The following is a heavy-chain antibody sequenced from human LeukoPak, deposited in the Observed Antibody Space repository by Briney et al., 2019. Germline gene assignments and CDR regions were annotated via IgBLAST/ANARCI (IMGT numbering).Heavy chain of an antibody. CDR3: ARQLVVVTAIIAFDI. CDR1: GGSIRSYY. V-gene: IGHV4-4*07. D-gene: IGHD2-21*02. Sequence: KPSETLSLTCTVSGGSIRSYYWSWIRQPAGKGLEWIGRIYTSGSTNYNPSLKSRVTISVDKSKNQFSLKLSSVTAADTAVYYCARQLVVVTAIIAFDIWGQGTMVTVSS. CDR2: IYTSGST. J-gene: IGHJ3*02.